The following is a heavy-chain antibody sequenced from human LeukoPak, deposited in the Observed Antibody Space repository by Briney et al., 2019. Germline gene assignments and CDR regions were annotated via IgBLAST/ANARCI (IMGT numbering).Heavy chain of an antibody. Sequence: PVASVKVSCKASGGTFSSYAISWVRQAPGQGLEWMGGIIPIFGTANYAQKFQGRVTITADESTSTAYMELSSLRSEDTAVYYCASGPGATIPGATDDAFDIWAKGQWSPSLQ. V-gene: IGHV1-69*01. CDR2: IIPIFGTA. CDR1: GGTFSSYA. D-gene: IGHD5-12*01. CDR3: ASGPGATIPGATDDAFDI. J-gene: IGHJ3*02.